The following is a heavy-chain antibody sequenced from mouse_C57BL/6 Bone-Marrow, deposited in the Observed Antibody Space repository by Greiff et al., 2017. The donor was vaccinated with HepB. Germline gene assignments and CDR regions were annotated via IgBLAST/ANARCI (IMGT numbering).Heavy chain of an antibody. CDR2: ISDGGSYT. Sequence: EVHLVESGGGLVKPGGSLKLSCAASGFTFRSYAMSWVRQTPEKRLEWVATISDGGSYTYYPDNVKGRFTISRDNAKNNLYLQMSHLKSEDTAMYYCAPQGFTTGVYYAMDYWGQGTSVTVSS. D-gene: IGHD2-12*01. CDR1: GFTFRSYA. CDR3: APQGFTTGVYYAMDY. V-gene: IGHV5-4*01. J-gene: IGHJ4*01.